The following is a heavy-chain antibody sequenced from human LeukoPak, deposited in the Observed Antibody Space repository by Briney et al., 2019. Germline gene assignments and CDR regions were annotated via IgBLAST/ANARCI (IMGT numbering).Heavy chain of an antibody. CDR2: ISGSGGST. D-gene: IGHD5-18*01. CDR3: ARLIGSVDTAVDY. Sequence: GRSLTLSCAASGLTFSSYAMSWARQAPGKGLEWVSGISGSGGSTEYADSVKGRFTIARDNSKKTLYLQMNSLSDEDTAVYYCARLIGSVDTAVDYWGQGTLVTVSS. CDR1: GLTFSSYA. V-gene: IGHV3-23*01. J-gene: IGHJ4*02.